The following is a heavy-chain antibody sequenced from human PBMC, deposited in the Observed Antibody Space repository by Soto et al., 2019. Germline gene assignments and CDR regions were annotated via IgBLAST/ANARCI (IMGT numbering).Heavy chain of an antibody. J-gene: IGHJ5*02. CDR2: ISSSSSYI. Sequence: GSLRLSCAASGFTFSSYSMNWVRQAPGKGLEWVSSISSSSSYIYYADSVKGRFTISRDNAKNSLYLQMNSLRAEDTAVYYCARDFGLVWFDPWGQGTLVTVSS. D-gene: IGHD6-19*01. V-gene: IGHV3-21*01. CDR1: GFTFSSYS. CDR3: ARDFGLVWFDP.